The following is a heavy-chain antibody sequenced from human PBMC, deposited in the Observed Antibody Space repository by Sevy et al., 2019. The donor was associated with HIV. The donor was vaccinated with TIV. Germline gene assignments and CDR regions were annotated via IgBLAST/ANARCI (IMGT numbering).Heavy chain of an antibody. V-gene: IGHV3-7*01. CDR3: ARYGGYIDH. Sequence: GGSLRLSCAASGFTFSIYYMTWARQAPGKGLEWVANIKSDGSDKYYVDSVKGRFTISRDNAKNSLYLQMNSLTAEATAVYYCARYGGYIDHWGHGTLVTVSS. CDR1: GFTFSIYY. D-gene: IGHD2-15*01. J-gene: IGHJ4*01. CDR2: IKSDGSDK.